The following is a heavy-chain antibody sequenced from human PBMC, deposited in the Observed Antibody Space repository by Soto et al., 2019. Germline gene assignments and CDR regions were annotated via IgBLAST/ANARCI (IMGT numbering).Heavy chain of an antibody. Sequence: LRLSCAASGFTFSDYYMSWIRQAPGKGLEWVSYISSSSGYTNYADSVKGRFTISRDNAKNSLYLQMNSLRAEDTAVYYCAKEYGRLDYWGQGTLVTVSS. V-gene: IGHV3-11*06. D-gene: IGHD4-17*01. CDR1: GFTFSDYY. CDR2: ISSSSGYT. CDR3: AKEYGRLDY. J-gene: IGHJ4*02.